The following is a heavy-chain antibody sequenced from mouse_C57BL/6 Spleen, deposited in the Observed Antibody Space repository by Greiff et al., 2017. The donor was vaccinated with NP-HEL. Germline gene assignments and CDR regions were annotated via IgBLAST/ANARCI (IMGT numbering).Heavy chain of an antibody. J-gene: IGHJ4*01. V-gene: IGHV5-16*01. Sequence: EVKLVESEGGLVQPGSSMKLSCTASGFTFSDYYMAWVRQVPEKGLEWVANINYDGSSTYYLDSLKSRFIISRDNAKNILYLQMSSLKSEDTATYYCARLDGYVYAMDYWGQGTSVTVSS. CDR2: INYDGSST. D-gene: IGHD2-3*01. CDR1: GFTFSDYY. CDR3: ARLDGYVYAMDY.